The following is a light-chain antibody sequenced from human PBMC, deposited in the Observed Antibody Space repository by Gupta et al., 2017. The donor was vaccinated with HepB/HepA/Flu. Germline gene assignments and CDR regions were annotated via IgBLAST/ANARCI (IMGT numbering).Light chain of an antibody. CDR1: ACPKQY. CDR3: QSEDSSRTAGV. CDR2: NDS. V-gene: IGLV3-25*03. J-gene: IGLJ3*02. Sequence: SYELTQPPSVSVSPGQTASITCSGDACPKQYAYWYQQKPGQSPVLVIYNDSERPSGIPERFSGASSVTTATLTISGVQAEDEADYYCQSEDSSRTAGVFGRGTKVTVL.